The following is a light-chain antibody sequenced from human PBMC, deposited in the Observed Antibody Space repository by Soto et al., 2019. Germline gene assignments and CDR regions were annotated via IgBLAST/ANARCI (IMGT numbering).Light chain of an antibody. V-gene: IGKV1-12*01. CDR1: QDISNY. CDR2: TAS. J-gene: IGKJ4*01. CDR3: QQTNSVPLT. Sequence: DIQMTQSPSSVSASVGDRVTITCRASQDISNYLAWYQQKPGKAANLLIYTASSLQSGVPSKFSGSGSGTDFTLTISSLQPEDVATYYCQQTNSVPLTFGGGTKVEI.